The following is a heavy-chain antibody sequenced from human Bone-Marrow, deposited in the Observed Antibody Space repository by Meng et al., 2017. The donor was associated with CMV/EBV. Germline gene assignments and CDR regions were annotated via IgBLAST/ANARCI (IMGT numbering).Heavy chain of an antibody. Sequence: GGSLRLSCAASGFTFSSYSMNWVRQAPGKGLEWVSYISSSSSTIYYADSVKGRFTISRDNAKNSLYLQMNSLRAEDTAVYYCARDARRYSGTYYYYYGMDVWGQGTTVTVSS. CDR3: ARDARRYSGTYYYYYGMDV. D-gene: IGHD1-26*01. CDR2: ISSSSSTI. J-gene: IGHJ6*02. V-gene: IGHV3-48*04. CDR1: GFTFSSYS.